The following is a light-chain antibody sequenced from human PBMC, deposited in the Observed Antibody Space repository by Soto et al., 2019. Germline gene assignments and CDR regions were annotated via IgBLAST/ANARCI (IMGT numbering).Light chain of an antibody. CDR3: QQYGRSPRT. CDR2: GAS. V-gene: IGKV3-20*01. CDR1: QSVKSNY. Sequence: EIVLTQSPGTLSLSPGERATLSCRASQSVKSNYLAWYQQKPGQAPRLIIYGASSRATGIPDRFSGSGSGTDFTLTISRLEPEDFAVYYCQQYGRSPRTFGGGTKVEIK. J-gene: IGKJ4*01.